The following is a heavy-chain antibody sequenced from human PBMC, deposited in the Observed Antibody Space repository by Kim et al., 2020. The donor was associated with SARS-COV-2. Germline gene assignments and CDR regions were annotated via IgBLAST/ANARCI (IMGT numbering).Heavy chain of an antibody. CDR2: INPNSGDT. CDR1: GYTFTGYY. J-gene: IGHJ4*02. Sequence: ASVKVSCKASGYTFTGYYLHWVRQAPGQGLEWMGWINPNSGDTKYAQKFQGRVTMTRDTSINTVYVDLSGLRSDDTAVYYCARDSDPDYWGQGTLVTVSS. CDR3: ARDSDPDY. V-gene: IGHV1-2*02.